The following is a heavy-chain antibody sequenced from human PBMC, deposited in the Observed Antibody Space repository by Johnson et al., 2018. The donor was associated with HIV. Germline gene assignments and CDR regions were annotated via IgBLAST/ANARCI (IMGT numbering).Heavy chain of an antibody. CDR2: ISWNSGSI. D-gene: IGHD7-27*01. J-gene: IGHJ3*02. Sequence: VHLVESGGGVVQPGGSLRLSCAASGFTFDDYAMHWVRPAPGKGLEWVSGISWNSGSIGYADSVKGRFTISSDNAKNSLYLQMNSLRAEDTALYYCASGDELGDDAFDIWGQGTMVTVSS. V-gene: IGHV3-9*01. CDR3: ASGDELGDDAFDI. CDR1: GFTFDDYA.